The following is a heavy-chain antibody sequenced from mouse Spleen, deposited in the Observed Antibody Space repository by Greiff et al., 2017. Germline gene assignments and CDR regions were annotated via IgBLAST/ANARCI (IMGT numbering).Heavy chain of an antibody. CDR1: GYTFTSYW. CDR3: AIILVRPFDY. Sequence: QVQLQQPGAELVRPGSSVKLSCKASGYTFTSYWMDWVKQRPGQGLEWIGRIHPSDSDTNYNQKFKGKATLTVDKSSSTAYMQLSSLTSEDSAVYYCAIILVRPFDYWGQGTTLTVSS. J-gene: IGHJ2*01. CDR2: IHPSDSDT. V-gene: IGHV1-74*01. D-gene: IGHD1-1*01.